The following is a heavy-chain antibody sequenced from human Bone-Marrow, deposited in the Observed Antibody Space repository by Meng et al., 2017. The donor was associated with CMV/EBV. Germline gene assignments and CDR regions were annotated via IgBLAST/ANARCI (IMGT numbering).Heavy chain of an antibody. Sequence: ASVKVSCKVSGYTFTGYYMHWVRQAPGQGLEWMGWINPNSGGTNYAQKFQGRVTMTRDTSISTAYMELSRLRSDDTAVYYCARDAPMVVDLKFDYWGQGTLVTVSS. CDR3: ARDAPMVVDLKFDY. V-gene: IGHV1-2*02. D-gene: IGHD4/OR15-4a*01. CDR1: GYTFTGYY. J-gene: IGHJ4*02. CDR2: INPNSGGT.